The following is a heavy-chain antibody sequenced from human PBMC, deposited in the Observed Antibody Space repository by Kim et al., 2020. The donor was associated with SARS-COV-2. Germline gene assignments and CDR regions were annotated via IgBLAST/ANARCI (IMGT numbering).Heavy chain of an antibody. CDR3: ARTYYYGSGSGPYGMDV. J-gene: IGHJ6*02. Sequence: GESLKISCKGSGYSFTSYWIGWVRQMPGKGLEWMGIIYPGDSDTRYSPSFQGQVTISADNSISTAYLQWSSLKASDTAMYYCARTYYYGSGSGPYGMDVWGQGTTVTVSS. V-gene: IGHV5-51*01. CDR1: GYSFTSYW. CDR2: IYPGDSDT. D-gene: IGHD3-10*01.